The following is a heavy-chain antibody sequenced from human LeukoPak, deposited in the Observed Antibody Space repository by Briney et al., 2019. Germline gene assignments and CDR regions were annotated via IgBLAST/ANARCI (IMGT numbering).Heavy chain of an antibody. V-gene: IGHV3-33*01. Sequence: PGGSLRLSCAASGFTFSSYGMHWVRQAPGKGLEWVAVIWYDGSNKYYADSVKGRFTISRDNSKNTLYLQMNSLRAEDTAVYYCARDYYGSGSYYTPFDYWDQGTLVTVSS. D-gene: IGHD3-10*01. J-gene: IGHJ4*02. CDR1: GFTFSSYG. CDR2: IWYDGSNK. CDR3: ARDYYGSGSYYTPFDY.